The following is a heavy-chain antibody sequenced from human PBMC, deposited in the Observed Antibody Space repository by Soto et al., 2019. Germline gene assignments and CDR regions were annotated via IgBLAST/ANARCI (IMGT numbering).Heavy chain of an antibody. V-gene: IGHV4-39*01. CDR1: GGSISSSSYY. Sequence: SETLSLTCTVSGGSISSSSYYWGWIRQPPGKGLEWIGSIYYSGSTYYNPSLKSRVTISVDTSKNQFSLKLSSLTAADTAVYYCARTPLTRDSSGWSGHYWGQGTLVTVSS. CDR2: IYYSGST. CDR3: ARTPLTRDSSGWSGHY. J-gene: IGHJ4*02. D-gene: IGHD6-19*01.